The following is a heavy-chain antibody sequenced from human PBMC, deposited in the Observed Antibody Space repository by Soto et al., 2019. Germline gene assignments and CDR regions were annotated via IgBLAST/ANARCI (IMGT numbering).Heavy chain of an antibody. Sequence: PSETLSLTCTVSGGSISSGGYYWSWIRQHPGKGLEWIGYIYYSGSTYYNPSLKSRVTISVDTSKNQFSLKLSSVTAADTAVYYCARDVHYYDSSGNNWFDSWGQGTLVTVSS. CDR3: ARDVHYYDSSGNNWFDS. V-gene: IGHV4-31*03. CDR1: GGSISSGGYY. CDR2: IYYSGST. J-gene: IGHJ5*01. D-gene: IGHD3-22*01.